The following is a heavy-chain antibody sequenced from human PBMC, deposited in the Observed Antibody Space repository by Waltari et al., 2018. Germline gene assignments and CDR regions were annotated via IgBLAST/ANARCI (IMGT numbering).Heavy chain of an antibody. CDR3: ARDQSREGGGYFDY. V-gene: IGHV4-59*01. J-gene: IGHJ4*02. Sequence: QVQLQESGPGLVKPSEPLSLTCTVLGGSLRGYYWSWIRQPPGEGLEWIGYIYYTGSINYNPSLKSRVTISVDTSKNQFSLKLSSVTAADTAVYYCARDQSREGGGYFDYWGQGTLVTVSS. CDR1: GGSLRGYY. CDR2: IYYTGSI. D-gene: IGHD1-26*01.